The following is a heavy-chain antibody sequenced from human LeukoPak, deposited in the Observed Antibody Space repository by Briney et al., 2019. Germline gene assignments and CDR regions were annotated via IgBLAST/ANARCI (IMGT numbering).Heavy chain of an antibody. D-gene: IGHD2/OR15-2a*01. CDR3: ATELSAGF. J-gene: IGHJ4*02. V-gene: IGHV3-74*01. CDR2: IYDDGSTT. CDR1: GCSFSRYW. Sequence: PGGSLRLSCAASGCSFSRYWMHWVRQAPGKGLVWVSRIYDDGSTTHYADSLKGRFTISRDNAKNTLYLQMNSLRAEDTAVYYWATELSAGFWGQGTLVSVSS.